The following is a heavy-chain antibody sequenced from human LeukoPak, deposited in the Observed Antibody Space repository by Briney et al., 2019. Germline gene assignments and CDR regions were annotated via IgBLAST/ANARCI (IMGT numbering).Heavy chain of an antibody. Sequence: GESLKISCKGSGYSFTSYWIGWVRQMPGKGLEWMGIIYPGDSDTRYSPSFQGQVTISADKSISTAYLQWSSLKASDTAMYYCARLLNEPHWQYHVNSGIAFDYWGQGTLVTVSS. J-gene: IGHJ4*02. CDR2: IYPGDSDT. CDR1: GYSFTSYW. D-gene: IGHD6-13*01. CDR3: ARLLNEPHWQYHVNSGIAFDY. V-gene: IGHV5-51*01.